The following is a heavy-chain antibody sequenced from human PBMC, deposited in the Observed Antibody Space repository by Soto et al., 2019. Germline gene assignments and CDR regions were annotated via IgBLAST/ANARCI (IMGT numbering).Heavy chain of an antibody. CDR1: GGSFSGYY. J-gene: IGHJ6*03. Sequence: QVQLQQWGAGLLKPSETLSLTCAVYGGSFSGYYWSWIRQPPGKGLEWIGEINHSGSTNYNPSLKSRVTISVGTSKNQFSLKLSSVTAADTAVYYCARRRVLGYCSSTSCYAPNYYYYMDVWGKGTTVTVSS. D-gene: IGHD2-2*01. V-gene: IGHV4-34*01. CDR2: INHSGST. CDR3: ARRRVLGYCSSTSCYAPNYYYYMDV.